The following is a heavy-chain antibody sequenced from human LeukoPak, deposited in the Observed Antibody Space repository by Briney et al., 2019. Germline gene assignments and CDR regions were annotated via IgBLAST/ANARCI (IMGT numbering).Heavy chain of an antibody. CDR3: ARIPRNRRGPLCGGDCYSPVGAFDI. D-gene: IGHD2-21*02. J-gene: IGHJ3*02. CDR2: IIPIFGTA. Sequence: SVKVSCKASGGTFSSYAISWVRQAPGQGLEWMGGIIPIFGTANYAQKFQGRVTITADESTSTAYMELSSLRSEDTAVYYCARIPRNRRGPLCGGDCYSPVGAFDIWGQGTMVTVPS. V-gene: IGHV1-69*13. CDR1: GGTFSSYA.